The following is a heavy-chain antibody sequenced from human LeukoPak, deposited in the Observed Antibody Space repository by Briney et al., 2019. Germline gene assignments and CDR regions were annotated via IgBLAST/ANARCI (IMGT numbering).Heavy chain of an antibody. CDR3: TRGAGWLIDY. CDR2: FHNSGTS. V-gene: IGHV4-59*01. CDR1: AASITSNY. D-gene: IGHD3-16*01. Sequence: SETLSLTCIVSAASITSNYWGYIRQPPGKGLEWIGYFHNSGTSTYNPSLKSRVTISADTSKNQFSLKLNSLTTADTAVYYCTRGAGWLIDYWGQGILVTVPS. J-gene: IGHJ4*02.